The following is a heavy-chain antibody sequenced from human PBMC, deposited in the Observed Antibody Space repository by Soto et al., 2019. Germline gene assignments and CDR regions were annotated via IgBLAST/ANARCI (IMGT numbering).Heavy chain of an antibody. J-gene: IGHJ4*02. CDR3: ARGPDYDILTGYLYIRFDY. Sequence: QVQLQESGPGLVKPSQTLSLTCTVSGGSISSGDYYWSWIRQPPGKGLEWIGYIYYSGSTYYNPSLKSRVTISVDTSKNQFSLKLSSVTAADTAVYYCARGPDYDILTGYLYIRFDYWGQGTLVTVSS. CDR1: GGSISSGDYY. CDR2: IYYSGST. D-gene: IGHD3-9*01. V-gene: IGHV4-30-4*01.